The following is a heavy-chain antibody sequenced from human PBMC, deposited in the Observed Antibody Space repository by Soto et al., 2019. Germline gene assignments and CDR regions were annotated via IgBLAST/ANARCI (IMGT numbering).Heavy chain of an antibody. CDR3: ARVPDY. V-gene: IGHV4-39*07. J-gene: IGHJ4*02. CDR1: GDSITSNSYF. CDR2: IYYSGTT. Sequence: SETLSLTCTVSGDSITSNSYFWAWIRQPPGKGLEWIGSIYYSGTTYYNPSLKSRVTISIDRSKNQFSLKLTSVTAEDTAVYYCARVPDYWGQGTLVTVSS.